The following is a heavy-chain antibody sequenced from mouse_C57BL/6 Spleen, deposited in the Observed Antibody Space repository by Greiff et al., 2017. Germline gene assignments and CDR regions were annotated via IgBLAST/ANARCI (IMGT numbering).Heavy chain of an antibody. CDR2: IYPGDGDT. J-gene: IGHJ3*01. CDR3: ARSTTVVANPFAY. D-gene: IGHD1-1*01. Sequence: VKLMESGPELVKPGASVKISCKASGYAFSSSWMNWVKQRPGKGLEWIGRIYPGDGDTNYNGKFKGKATLTADKSSSTAYMQLSSLTSEDSAVYFCARSTTVVANPFAYWGQGTLVTVSA. V-gene: IGHV1-82*01. CDR1: GYAFSSSW.